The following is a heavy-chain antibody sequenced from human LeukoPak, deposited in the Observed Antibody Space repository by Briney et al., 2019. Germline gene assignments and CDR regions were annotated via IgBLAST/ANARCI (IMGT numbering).Heavy chain of an antibody. CDR1: GFTFSDYY. CDR2: IGSSSSTI. CDR3: ARVLRYCSGGNCYSGGLGYMDV. J-gene: IGHJ6*03. V-gene: IGHV3-11*01. Sequence: GGSLRLSCAASGFTFSDYYMSWIRQAPGKGLEWVSYIGSSSSTIYYADSVKGRFTISRDNAKNSLYLQMNSLRAEDTAVYYCARVLRYCSGGNCYSGGLGYMDVWGKGTTVTISS. D-gene: IGHD2-15*01.